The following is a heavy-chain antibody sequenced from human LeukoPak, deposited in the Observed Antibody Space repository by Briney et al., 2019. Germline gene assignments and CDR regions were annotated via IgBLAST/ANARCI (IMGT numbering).Heavy chain of an antibody. Sequence: PSETLSLTCAVYGGSFSGYYWSWIRQPPGEGLEWIGEINHSGSTNYNPSLKSRVTISVDTSKNQFSLKLSSVTAADTAVYYCARGRVVPAAMRNYFDYWGQGTLVTVSS. CDR2: INHSGST. CDR1: GGSFSGYY. D-gene: IGHD2-2*01. V-gene: IGHV4-34*01. J-gene: IGHJ4*02. CDR3: ARGRVVPAAMRNYFDY.